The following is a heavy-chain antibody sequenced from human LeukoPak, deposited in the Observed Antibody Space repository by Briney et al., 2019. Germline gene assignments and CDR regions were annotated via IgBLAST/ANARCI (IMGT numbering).Heavy chain of an antibody. J-gene: IGHJ4*02. D-gene: IGHD1-26*01. CDR1: GFTFSNEA. CDR3: AKRPPIGSYWTEYYFDY. CDR2: ISPGGGTT. Sequence: PGGSLRLSCAVSGFTFSNEAMGWVRQLRGGGLEWVSTISPGGGTTYYAESMKGRFTISRDNSKNTLYLQMNSLRAEDTAVYYCAKRPPIGSYWTEYYFDYWGQGTLVTVSS. V-gene: IGHV3-23*01.